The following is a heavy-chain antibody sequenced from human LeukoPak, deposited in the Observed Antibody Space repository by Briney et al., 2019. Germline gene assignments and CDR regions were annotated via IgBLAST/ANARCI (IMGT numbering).Heavy chain of an antibody. CDR2: IYYSGST. Sequence: KPSETLSLTCTVSGGSISSSSYYWGWIRQPPGKGLEWIGSIYYSGSTYYNPSLKSRVTISVDTSKNQFSLKLSSVTAADTAVYYCARGPRIQLWLPFDYWGQGTLVTVSS. CDR1: GGSISSSSYY. J-gene: IGHJ4*02. D-gene: IGHD5-18*01. CDR3: ARGPRIQLWLPFDY. V-gene: IGHV4-39*07.